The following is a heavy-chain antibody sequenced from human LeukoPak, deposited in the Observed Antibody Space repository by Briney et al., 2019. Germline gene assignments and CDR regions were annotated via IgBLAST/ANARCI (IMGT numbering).Heavy chain of an antibody. V-gene: IGHV3-7*01. CDR1: GFTFSDYW. Sequence: PGGSLRLSCAASGFTFSDYWMTWVRQAPGKGLEWVANIKPDGNEKYYVDSVKGRFTISRDNSKNTLYLQMNSLRAEDTAVYYCARDLGGGNAFDYWGQGTLVTVSS. CDR2: IKPDGNEK. CDR3: ARDLGGGNAFDY. D-gene: IGHD4-23*01. J-gene: IGHJ4*02.